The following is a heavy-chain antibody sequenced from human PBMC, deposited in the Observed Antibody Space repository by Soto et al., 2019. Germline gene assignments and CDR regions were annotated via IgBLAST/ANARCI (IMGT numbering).Heavy chain of an antibody. D-gene: IGHD3-10*01. CDR2: ISGSGGRT. Sequence: GGSLRLSCAASGFTFSSYAMSWVRQAPGKGLEWVSAISGSGGRTYYADSVKGRFTISRDNSKNTLYLQMNSLRAEDTAVYYCAKDLLSGSSFYYMDVWGKGTTVTVSS. CDR3: AKDLLSGSSFYYMDV. V-gene: IGHV3-23*01. J-gene: IGHJ6*03. CDR1: GFTFSSYA.